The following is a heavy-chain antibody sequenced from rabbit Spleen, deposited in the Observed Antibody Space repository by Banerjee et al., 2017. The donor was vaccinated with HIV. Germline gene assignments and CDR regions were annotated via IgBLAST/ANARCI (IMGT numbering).Heavy chain of an antibody. CDR1: GIDFTNYY. D-gene: IGHD2-1*01. CDR2: IESIFGNT. CDR3: VRDQAGDADYGPYYLNL. V-gene: IGHV1S7*01. J-gene: IGHJ4*01. Sequence: QLTETGGGLVQPGGSLTLSCKASGIDFTNYYITWVRQAPGKGLEWIGYIESIFGNTYYANWVNGRFTISSHNAQNTLYLQLSSLTAADTATYFCVRDQAGDADYGPYYLNLWGPGTLVTVS.